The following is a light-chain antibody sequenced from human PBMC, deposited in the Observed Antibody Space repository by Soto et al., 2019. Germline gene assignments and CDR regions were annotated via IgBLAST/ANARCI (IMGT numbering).Light chain of an antibody. CDR2: DVT. J-gene: IGLJ3*02. Sequence: QSALTQPASVSGSPGQSITISCTGTSSDVGGYDHVSWYQQHPGKAPKLIIYDVTVRPSGISRRFSGSKSDNTASLAVSGLQTEDEADYYCSSYTNNDPLLFGGGTKVTVL. V-gene: IGLV2-14*03. CDR1: SSDVGGYDH. CDR3: SSYTNNDPLL.